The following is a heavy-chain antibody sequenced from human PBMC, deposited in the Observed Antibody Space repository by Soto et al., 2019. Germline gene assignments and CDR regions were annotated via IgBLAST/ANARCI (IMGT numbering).Heavy chain of an antibody. CDR3: AKEHSSSWYDFDY. CDR1: GFTFSSYG. V-gene: IGHV3-30*18. J-gene: IGHJ4*02. D-gene: IGHD6-13*01. Sequence: PGGSLRLSCAASGFTFSSYGMHWVRQAPGKGLEWVAVISYDGSNKYYADSVKGRFTISRDNSKNTLYLQMNSLRAEDTAVYYCAKEHSSSWYDFDYWGQGTLVTVSS. CDR2: ISYDGSNK.